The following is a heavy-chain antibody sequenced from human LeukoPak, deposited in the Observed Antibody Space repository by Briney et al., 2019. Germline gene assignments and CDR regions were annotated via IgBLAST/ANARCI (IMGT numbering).Heavy chain of an antibody. Sequence: PGGSLRLSCAASGFTFSSYSMNWVRQAPGKGLEWVSYISSGSSTIYYADSVKGRFTISRDNSKNTLYLQMNSLRAEDTAVYYCARERFLEWLLYQLPDYWGQGTLVTVSS. J-gene: IGHJ4*02. CDR3: ARERFLEWLLYQLPDY. V-gene: IGHV3-48*01. CDR1: GFTFSSYS. D-gene: IGHD3-3*01. CDR2: ISSGSSTI.